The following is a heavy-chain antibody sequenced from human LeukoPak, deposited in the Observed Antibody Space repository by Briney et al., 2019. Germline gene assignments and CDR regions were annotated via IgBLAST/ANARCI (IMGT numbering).Heavy chain of an antibody. J-gene: IGHJ3*02. D-gene: IGHD3-22*01. CDR3: AREAEAIGLPLDI. Sequence: GGSLRLSCAATGFTVSANYMSWVRKAPGKGLEWVSVMYSTGSTHYADSVKGRFTISRDNSKNTLYLQMNSLRVEDTAVYYCAREAEAIGLPLDIWGQGTMVTVSS. CDR1: GFTVSANY. V-gene: IGHV3-53*01. CDR2: MYSTGST.